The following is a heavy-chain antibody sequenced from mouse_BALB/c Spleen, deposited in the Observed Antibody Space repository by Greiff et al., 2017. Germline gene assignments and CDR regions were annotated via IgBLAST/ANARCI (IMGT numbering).Heavy chain of an antibody. V-gene: IGHV1S22*01. CDR1: GYTFTSYW. D-gene: IGHD2-1*01. Sequence: LQQPGSELVRPGASVKLSCKASGYTFTSYWMHWVKQRHGQGLEWIGNIYPGSGSTNYDEKFKSKGTLTVDTSSSTAYMHLSSLTSEDSAVYYCTREEAYGNYDYWGQGTTLTVSS. J-gene: IGHJ2*01. CDR3: TREEAYGNYDY. CDR2: IYPGSGST.